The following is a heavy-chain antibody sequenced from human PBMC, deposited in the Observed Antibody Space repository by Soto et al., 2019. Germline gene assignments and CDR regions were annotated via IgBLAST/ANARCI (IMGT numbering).Heavy chain of an antibody. J-gene: IGHJ5*02. CDR3: ARDFYRYCSSTSCPKQSFWFDP. CDR1: GFTFRSYG. D-gene: IGHD2-2*01. V-gene: IGHV3-33*01. Sequence: GGSLRLSCAASGFTFRSYGIHWVRQAPGKGLEWVTFIWYDGSNKYYADPVKGRFTISRDNSKNTLYLQINSLRAEDTAVYYCARDFYRYCSSTSCPKQSFWFDPWGQGTLVTVSS. CDR2: IWYDGSNK.